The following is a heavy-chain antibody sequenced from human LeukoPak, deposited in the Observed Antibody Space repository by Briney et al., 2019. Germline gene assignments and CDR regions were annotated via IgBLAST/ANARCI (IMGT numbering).Heavy chain of an antibody. D-gene: IGHD2-2*01. V-gene: IGHV3-30*02. CDR3: AKTGYCSSTSCRPYYYYYMDV. Sequence: GRCLRLPCAAAAFTFSSYGTRWVRQAPGKGLEWVAFIRYDGSNKYYADSVKGRFTISRDNSKNTLYLQMNSLRAADTAVYYCAKTGYCSSTSCRPYYYYYMDVWGKGTTVTVSS. CDR2: IRYDGSNK. J-gene: IGHJ6*03. CDR1: AFTFSSYG.